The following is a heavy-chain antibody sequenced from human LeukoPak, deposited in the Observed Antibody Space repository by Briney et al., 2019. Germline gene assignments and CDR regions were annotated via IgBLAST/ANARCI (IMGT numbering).Heavy chain of an antibody. V-gene: IGHV3-23*01. CDR1: GFTFSSYA. CDR2: ISGSGGST. J-gene: IGHJ4*02. Sequence: TGGSLRLSCAASGFTFSSYAMSWVRQAPGKGLEWVSAISGSGGSTYYADSVKGRFTISRDNSKNTLYLQMNSLRAEDTAVYYCAKSQYGTPIDIVLGYWGQGTLVTVSS. CDR3: AKSQYGTPIDIVLGY. D-gene: IGHD2-8*02.